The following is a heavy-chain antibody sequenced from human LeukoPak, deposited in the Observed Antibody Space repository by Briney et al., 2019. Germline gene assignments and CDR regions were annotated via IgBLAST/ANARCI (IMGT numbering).Heavy chain of an antibody. CDR1: GYSISSGYY. Sequence: SETLSLTCTVSGYSISSGYYWGWIRQPPGKGLEWIGSIYHSGSTYYNPSLKSRVTISVDTSKNQFSLKLSSVTAADTAVYYCARSPVNYYDSSGYYLSYFDYWGQGTLVTVSS. CDR3: ARSPVNYYDSSGYYLSYFDY. J-gene: IGHJ4*02. D-gene: IGHD3-22*01. V-gene: IGHV4-38-2*02. CDR2: IYHSGST.